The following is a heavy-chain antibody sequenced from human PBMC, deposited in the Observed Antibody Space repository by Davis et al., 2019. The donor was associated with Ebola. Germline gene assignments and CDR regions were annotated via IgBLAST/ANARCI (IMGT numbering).Heavy chain of an antibody. J-gene: IGHJ4*02. CDR3: VRHVRGYD. V-gene: IGHV4-59*08. D-gene: IGHD5-12*01. CDR1: GGSISGFF. Sequence: MPSETLSLTCTVSGGSISGFFWSWIRQSPGEGLEWIGYIHGSGRTSYNPSFKSRVTISLDMSKNQFSLKVGSVTAADTAVYYCVRHVRGYDWGQGIPVIVSS. CDR2: IHGSGRT.